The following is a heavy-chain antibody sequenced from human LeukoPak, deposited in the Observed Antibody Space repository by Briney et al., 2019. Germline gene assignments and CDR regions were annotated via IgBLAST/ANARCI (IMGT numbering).Heavy chain of an antibody. CDR3: ARDGFRGPADY. J-gene: IGHJ4*02. CDR1: GYTFNSYS. Sequence: GASVKVSCKASGYTFNSYSSNWVRQAPGQGLEWMGWINAYNGNTNYAQKVQGRVTITTNTSTSTAYMELRSLTSDDTAVYYCARDGFRGPADYWGQGTLVTVSS. CDR2: INAYNGNT. D-gene: IGHD3-16*01. V-gene: IGHV1-18*01.